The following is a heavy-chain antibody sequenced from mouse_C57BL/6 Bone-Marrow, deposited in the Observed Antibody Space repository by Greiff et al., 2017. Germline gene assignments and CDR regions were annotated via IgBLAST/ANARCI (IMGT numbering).Heavy chain of an antibody. CDR3: ARREYYYGSSPFAY. J-gene: IGHJ3*01. Sequence: QVQLQQPGAELVRPGSSVKLSCKASGYTFTSYWMHWVKQRPIQGLEWIGNIDPSDSETHYNQKFKDKATLTVDKSSSTAYMQLSSLTSEDSAVYYCARREYYYGSSPFAYWGQGTLVTVSA. D-gene: IGHD1-1*01. CDR1: GYTFTSYW. CDR2: IDPSDSET. V-gene: IGHV1-52*01.